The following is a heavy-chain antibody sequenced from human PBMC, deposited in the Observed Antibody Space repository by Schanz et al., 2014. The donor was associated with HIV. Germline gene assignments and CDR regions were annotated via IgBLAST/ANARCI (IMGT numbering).Heavy chain of an antibody. CDR3: ARVNGLYGNYEVDY. J-gene: IGHJ4*01. Sequence: QVQLQESGPGLMKPSQTLSLTCTVSGGSISSGGYYWSWIRQHPVKGLEWIGYISNSGRTYYNPSIESRVTVSVDTSRNQFALKVRAVTAADTAMYYCARVNGLYGNYEVDYWGHGTLVTVSS. D-gene: IGHD4-17*01. CDR1: GGSISSGGYY. V-gene: IGHV4-31*03. CDR2: ISNSGRT.